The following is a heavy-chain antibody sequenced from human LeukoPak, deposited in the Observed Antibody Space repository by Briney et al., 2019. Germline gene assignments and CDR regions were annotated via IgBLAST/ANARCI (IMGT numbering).Heavy chain of an antibody. CDR1: GFTFSSYG. J-gene: IGHJ4*02. Sequence: PGGSLRLSCAASGFTFSSYGMHWVRQAPGKGLEWVANIKQDGSEKYYRDSVQGRFTISRDNAKNSLYLQMNSLRAEDTAVYYCARSGSGYFDYWGQGSLVTVSS. V-gene: IGHV3-7*01. CDR2: IKQDGSEK. CDR3: ARSGSGYFDY.